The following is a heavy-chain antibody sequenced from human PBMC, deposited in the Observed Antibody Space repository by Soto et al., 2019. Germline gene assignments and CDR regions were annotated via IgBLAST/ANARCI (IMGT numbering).Heavy chain of an antibody. CDR1: GYTFTSYG. Sequence: ASVKVSCKASGYTFTSYGISWVRQAPGQGLEWMGWISAYNGNTNYAQKLQGRVTMTTDTSTSTAYMELRSLRSDDTAVYYCARDFDFWSGYYTNPPPDRAYDYWGQGTLVTVSS. V-gene: IGHV1-18*01. D-gene: IGHD3-3*01. J-gene: IGHJ4*02. CDR2: ISAYNGNT. CDR3: ARDFDFWSGYYTNPPPDRAYDY.